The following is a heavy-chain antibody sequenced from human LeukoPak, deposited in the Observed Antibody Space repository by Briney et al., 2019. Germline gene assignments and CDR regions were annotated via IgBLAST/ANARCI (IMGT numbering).Heavy chain of an antibody. CDR1: GFIFDNHA. J-gene: IGHJ4*02. CDR3: ASNPSPNRRYYFDY. CDR2: ISYDGSNK. V-gene: IGHV3-30*04. D-gene: IGHD1-14*01. Sequence: GRSLRLSCEASGFIFDNHAFHWVRQAPGKGLEWVAVISYDGSNKYQARSVKGRFTISRDNSKNTLYLQMNSLRPEDTAVYYCASNPSPNRRYYFDYWGRGILVTVSS.